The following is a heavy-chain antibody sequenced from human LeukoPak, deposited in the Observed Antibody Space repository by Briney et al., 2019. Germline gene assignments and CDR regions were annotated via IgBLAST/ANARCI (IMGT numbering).Heavy chain of an antibody. Sequence: GGSLGLSCAASGFTFSAYWMTWVRQAPGKGLEWVANIKEEGTEKNYVDSVKGRFTISRDNVKKSLYLEMNSLRVEDTAVYYCARGRWSDYWGQGTQVTVSS. CDR2: IKEEGTEK. CDR1: GFTFSAYW. D-gene: IGHD5-24*01. CDR3: ARGRWSDY. J-gene: IGHJ4*02. V-gene: IGHV3-7*01.